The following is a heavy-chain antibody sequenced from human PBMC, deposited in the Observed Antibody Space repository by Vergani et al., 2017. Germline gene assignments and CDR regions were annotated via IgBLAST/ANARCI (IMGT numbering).Heavy chain of an antibody. CDR1: GGTFSSYA. CDR2: IIPIFGTA. D-gene: IGHD6-25*01. V-gene: IGHV1-69*13. J-gene: IGHJ4*02. CDR3: ARALAAEEVFGY. Sequence: QVQLVQSGAEVKKPGSSVTVSCKASGGTFSSYAISWVRQAPEQGLEWMGRIIPIFGTANNTQKFQGRVTITADESTSTAYMELSSLRSEDTAVYYCARALAAEEVFGYWGQGTLVTVSS.